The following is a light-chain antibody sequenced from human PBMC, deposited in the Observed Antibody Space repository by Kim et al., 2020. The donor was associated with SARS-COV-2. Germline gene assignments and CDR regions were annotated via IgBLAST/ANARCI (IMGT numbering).Light chain of an antibody. CDR3: QQYNSPYT. CDR1: QSISSR. J-gene: IGKJ2*01. Sequence: DIQMTQSPSTLSASVGDRVTITCRASQSISSRLAWYQQKPGKAPKLLIYKASSLESGVPSRFSGSGSGTEFTLTINSLQPDDFATYYCQQYNSPYTFGQGTKLEI. CDR2: KAS. V-gene: IGKV1-5*03.